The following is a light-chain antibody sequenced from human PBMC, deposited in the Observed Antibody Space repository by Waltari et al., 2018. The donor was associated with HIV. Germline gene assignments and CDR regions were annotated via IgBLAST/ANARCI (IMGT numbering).Light chain of an antibody. V-gene: IGLV2-11*01. CDR3: CSNAGRQVV. CDR1: SRELGRYNY. Sequence: QSALTQPRSVSGSPGQSVTISCTVISRELGRYNYVSCYHQDPGKAPKLMLFDVNNRPSGVPARFSGSKSRHTVSVTICGLQAVDEADYYCCSNAGRQVVFGGGTKVTVL. CDR2: DVN. J-gene: IGLJ3*02.